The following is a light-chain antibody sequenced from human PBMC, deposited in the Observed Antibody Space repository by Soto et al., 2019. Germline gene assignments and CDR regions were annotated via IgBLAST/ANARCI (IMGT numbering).Light chain of an antibody. CDR2: EGS. Sequence: QSALTQPASVSGSPGQSITISCTGTSSDVGSYNLVSRYQQHPGKAPKLMIYEGSKRPSGVSNRFSGSKSGNTASLTISGLQAEDEAEYYCCSYAGSSTSVVFGGGTKLTVL. V-gene: IGLV2-23*01. CDR1: SSDVGSYNL. CDR3: CSYAGSSTSVV. J-gene: IGLJ2*01.